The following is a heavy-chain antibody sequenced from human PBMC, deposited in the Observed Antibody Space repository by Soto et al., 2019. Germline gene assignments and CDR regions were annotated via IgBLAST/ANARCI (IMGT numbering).Heavy chain of an antibody. D-gene: IGHD4-17*01. Sequence: QVQLVESGGGVAQPGRSLRLSCAASGFTFSSYAMHWVRQAPGKGLEWVAVISYDGSNKYYADSVKGRFTISRDNSKNTLYLQMNSLRAEDTAVYYCARVMADGDYVYGMDVWGQGTTVTVSS. CDR2: ISYDGSNK. CDR3: ARVMADGDYVYGMDV. V-gene: IGHV3-30-3*01. CDR1: GFTFSSYA. J-gene: IGHJ6*02.